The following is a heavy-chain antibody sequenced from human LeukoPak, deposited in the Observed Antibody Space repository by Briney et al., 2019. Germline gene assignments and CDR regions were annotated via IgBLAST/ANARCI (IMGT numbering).Heavy chain of an antibody. CDR1: GFTASSNY. D-gene: IGHD6-19*01. CDR3: ARGRGSGWPFDY. Sequence: GGSLRLSCAGSGFTASSNYMSWVRQAPGKGLEWVSVIYSGGSTYYADSVKGRFTISRDSSKNTLYLQMNSLRAEDTAVYYCARGRGSGWPFDYWGQGTLVTVSS. V-gene: IGHV3-66*01. CDR2: IYSGGST. J-gene: IGHJ4*02.